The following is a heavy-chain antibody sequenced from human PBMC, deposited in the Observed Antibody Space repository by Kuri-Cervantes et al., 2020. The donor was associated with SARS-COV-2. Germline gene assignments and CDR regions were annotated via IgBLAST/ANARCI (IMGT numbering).Heavy chain of an antibody. J-gene: IGHJ4*02. CDR3: ASTILGLNSSGWYGYFDY. CDR1: GFTFSSYA. CDR2: ISGSGGST. Sequence: GESLKISWAASGFTFSSYAMSWVRQAPGKGLEWVSAISGSGGSTYYADSVKGRFTISRDNSKNTLYLQMNSLRAEDTAVYYCASTILGLNSSGWYGYFDYWGQGTLVTVSS. D-gene: IGHD6-19*01. V-gene: IGHV3-23*01.